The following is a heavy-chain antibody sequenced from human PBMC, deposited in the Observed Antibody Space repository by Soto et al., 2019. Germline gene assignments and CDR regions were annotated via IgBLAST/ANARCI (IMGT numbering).Heavy chain of an antibody. D-gene: IGHD1-26*01. V-gene: IGHV1-3*05. J-gene: IGHJ4*02. CDR2: INAGNGNT. CDR1: GYTFTSYA. Sequence: QVQLVQSGAEEKKPGALVKVSCKASGYTFTSYAMHWVRQAPGQRLEWMGWINAGNGNTKYSQKFQGRVTITRDISASTAYMELSSLRSEDTAVYYCASSGSYWGIDYWGQGTLVTVSS. CDR3: ASSGSYWGIDY.